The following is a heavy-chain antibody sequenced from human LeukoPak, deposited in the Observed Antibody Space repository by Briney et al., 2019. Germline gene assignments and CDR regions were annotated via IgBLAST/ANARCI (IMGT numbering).Heavy chain of an antibody. V-gene: IGHV1-2*02. CDR1: GYTFTGYY. J-gene: IGHJ6*03. CDR3: GRGPDINYYYYFMDV. CDR2: INPNSGGT. Sequence: ASVKVSCKASGYTFTGYYMHWVRHAPGQGLEWMGWINPNSGGTNYAQKFQGRVTMSTETSISTAYMELSRLRSDDTAVYYCGRGPDINYYYYFMDVWGKGTTVTVSS. D-gene: IGHD2-15*01.